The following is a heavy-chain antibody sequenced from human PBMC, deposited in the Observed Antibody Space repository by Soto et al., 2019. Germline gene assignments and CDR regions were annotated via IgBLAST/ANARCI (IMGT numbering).Heavy chain of an antibody. CDR2: INHSGST. D-gene: IGHD3-10*01. CDR1: GGSFSGYY. CDR3: ARRPTMVRGVVRFRFDP. V-gene: IGHV4-34*01. Sequence: WETLSLTCAVYGGSFSGYYWSWIRQPPGKGLEWIGEINHSGSTNYNPSLKSRVTISVDTSKNQFSLKLSSVTAADTAVYYCARRPTMVRGVVRFRFDPWGQGTLVTVSS. J-gene: IGHJ5*02.